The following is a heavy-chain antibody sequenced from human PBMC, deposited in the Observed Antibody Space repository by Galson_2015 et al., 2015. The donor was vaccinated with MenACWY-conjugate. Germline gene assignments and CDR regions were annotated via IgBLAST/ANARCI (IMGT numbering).Heavy chain of an antibody. V-gene: IGHV3-7*03. CDR2: LKKDGRGE. CDR1: GFTFSSYW. CDR3: ARDRGSRTDYCYFGMDV. D-gene: IGHD1-26*01. J-gene: IGHJ6*02. Sequence: SLRLSCAGSGFTFSSYWLTWVRQAPGKGLEWVANLKKDGRGENYVDSVKRRFTISIDNARNLVSLEMNSLRAADTAVYYCARDRGSRTDYCYFGMDVWGQGTTVTVSS.